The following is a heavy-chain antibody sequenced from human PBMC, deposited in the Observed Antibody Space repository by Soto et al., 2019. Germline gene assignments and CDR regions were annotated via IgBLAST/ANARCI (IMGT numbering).Heavy chain of an antibody. J-gene: IGHJ4*02. CDR2: IGNTGDP. CDR3: GRGSSGWYSEVDF. V-gene: IGHV3-13*05. Sequence: PGGSLRHSCAASGFTFSNYDMHLVRQTTGKGLEWVSSIGNTGDPYYTGSLKVRFTISRDNAKNSLYLQMNSLTVEDTGVYFCGRGSSGWYSEVDFWGQGT. CDR1: GFTFSNYD. D-gene: IGHD6-19*01.